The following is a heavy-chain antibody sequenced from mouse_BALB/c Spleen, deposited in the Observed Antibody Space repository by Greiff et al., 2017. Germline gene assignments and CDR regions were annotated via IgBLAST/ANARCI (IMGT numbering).Heavy chain of an antibody. CDR3: AGGNYVYYAMDY. Sequence: QVHVKQSGPQLVRPGASVKISCKASGYSFTSYWMHWVKQRPGQGLEWIGMIDPSDSETRLNQKFKDKATLTVDKSSSTAYMQLSSPTSEDSAVYYCAGGNYVYYAMDYWGQGTSVTVSS. D-gene: IGHD2-1*01. CDR1: GYSFTSYW. V-gene: IGHV1-74*01. CDR2: IDPSDSET. J-gene: IGHJ4*01.